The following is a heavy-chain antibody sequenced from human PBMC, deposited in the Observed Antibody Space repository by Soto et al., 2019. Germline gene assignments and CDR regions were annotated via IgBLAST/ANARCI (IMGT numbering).Heavy chain of an antibody. CDR2: ISYDGSNK. J-gene: IGHJ4*02. V-gene: IGHV3-30-3*01. CDR3: ARSNTSRRYFDY. Sequence: PGGSLRLSCAASGFTFSSYAMHWVRQAPGKGLEWVAVISYDGSNKYYADSVKGRFTISRDNSKNTLYLQMNSLRAEDTAVYYCARSNTSRRYFDYWGQGTLVTVSS. CDR1: GFTFSSYA.